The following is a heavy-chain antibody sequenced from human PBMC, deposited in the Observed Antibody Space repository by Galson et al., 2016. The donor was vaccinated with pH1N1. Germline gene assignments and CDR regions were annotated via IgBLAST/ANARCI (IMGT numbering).Heavy chain of an antibody. CDR2: INEDGRGK. CDR1: GFTFSKYW. V-gene: IGHV3-7*01. J-gene: IGHJ4*02. Sequence: SLRLSCAASGFTFSKYWMTWVRQAPGKGLEWVANINEDGRGKYYVDSVKGRFTISRDSAKNSLYLQMDSLRVEDTAVYYCARLPQTDCRLDYWGQGTLVTVSS. D-gene: IGHD2-21*02. CDR3: ARLPQTDCRLDY.